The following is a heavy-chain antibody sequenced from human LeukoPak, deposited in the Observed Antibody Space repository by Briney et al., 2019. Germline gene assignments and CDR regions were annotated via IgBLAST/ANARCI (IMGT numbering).Heavy chain of an antibody. J-gene: IGHJ4*02. D-gene: IGHD6-25*01. V-gene: IGHV4-4*07. CDR3: ARAKGNGWRFDY. CDR2: IFPSGSS. Sequence: SETLSLTCTVSGGSISSYFWSWIRQPAGRGLEWIGRIFPSGSSSYNPSLRGRVTLSVDTSKNQFSLKLSSVTAADTAMYYCARAKGNGWRFDYWGQGTLVTVSS. CDR1: GGSISSYF.